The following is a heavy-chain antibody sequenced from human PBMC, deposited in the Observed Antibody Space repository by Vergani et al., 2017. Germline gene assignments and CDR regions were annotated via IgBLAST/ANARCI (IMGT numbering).Heavy chain of an antibody. D-gene: IGHD3-3*01. CDR3: ASGRYYDFWSGYYYH. CDR1: GGSISSYY. J-gene: IGHJ5*02. Sequence: QVQLPESGPGLVKPSETLSLTCTVSGGSISSYYWSWIRQPPGKGLEWIGYIYYSGSTNYNPSLKSRVTISVDTSKNQFSLKLSSVTAADTAVYYCASGRYYDFWSGYYYHWGQGTLVTVSS. V-gene: IGHV4-59*01. CDR2: IYYSGST.